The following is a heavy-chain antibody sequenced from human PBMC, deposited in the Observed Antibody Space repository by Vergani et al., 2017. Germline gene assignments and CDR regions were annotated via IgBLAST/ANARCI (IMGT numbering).Heavy chain of an antibody. D-gene: IGHD3-22*01. CDR3: AREQDSSGYYYVLDAFDI. J-gene: IGHJ3*02. CDR2: IYYSGST. Sequence: QVQLQESGPGLVKPSETLSLTCTVSGGSISSHYWSWIRQPPGKGLEWIGYIYYSGSTNYNPSLKSRVTISVDTSKNQFSLKLNSVTAADTAVYYCAREQDSSGYYYVLDAFDIWGQGTMVTVSS. CDR1: GGSISSHY. V-gene: IGHV4-59*11.